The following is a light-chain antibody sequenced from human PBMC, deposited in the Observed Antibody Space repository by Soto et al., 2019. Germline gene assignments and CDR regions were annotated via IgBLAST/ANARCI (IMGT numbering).Light chain of an antibody. CDR3: QKDDNWRWT. Sequence: IVXRQSHCPLPVAPGGRATRYCRDSKTISGTLEWHQQKPGQDXRXXXHGESTREPGFHARFRGSGSGNDFTIKIRRLQSEDFEVYYCQKDDNWRWTFGEGTQVDI. J-gene: IGKJ1*01. CDR1: KTISGT. V-gene: IGKV3-15*01. CDR2: GES.